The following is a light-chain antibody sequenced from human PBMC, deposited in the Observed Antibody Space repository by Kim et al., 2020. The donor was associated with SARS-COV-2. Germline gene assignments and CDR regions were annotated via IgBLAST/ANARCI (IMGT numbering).Light chain of an antibody. Sequence: NFMLTQPHSVSESPGKTVTISCTRSSGSVASNYVQWYRQRPGSAPTTVIYEDNQRPSGVPDRFSGSIDSSSNSASLTISGLKTEDEADYYCQSYDNTIWVFGGGTKLTVL. CDR2: EDN. J-gene: IGLJ3*02. CDR3: QSYDNTIWV. CDR1: SGSVASNY. V-gene: IGLV6-57*03.